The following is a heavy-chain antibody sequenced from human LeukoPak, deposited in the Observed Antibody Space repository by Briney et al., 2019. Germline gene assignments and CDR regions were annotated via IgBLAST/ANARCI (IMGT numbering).Heavy chain of an antibody. CDR3: AREVVGTTIKNFDS. CDR2: INLSGGNT. V-gene: IGHV1-46*01. Sequence: AASVKVSCKASGDISSSDYIHWVRQAPGQGLEWMGTINLSGGNTGYAQKFHGRVSMTRDTSTSTVYMDLSSLKSEDTAMYYCAREVVGTTIKNFDSWGQGTLVTVSS. J-gene: IGHJ4*02. D-gene: IGHD4-11*01. CDR1: GDISSSDY.